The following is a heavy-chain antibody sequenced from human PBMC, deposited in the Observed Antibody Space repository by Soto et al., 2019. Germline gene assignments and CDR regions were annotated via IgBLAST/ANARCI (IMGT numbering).Heavy chain of an antibody. CDR2: TSAYNGNT. CDR1: GYTFTSYG. J-gene: IGHJ5*02. Sequence: ASVKVSCKASGYTFTSYGISWVRQAPGQGLEWMGWTSAYNGNTNYAQKLQGRVTMTTDTSTSTVYMEVRSLRSEDTAVYYCARGPPAYYDILTGESVWFDPWGQG. CDR3: ARGPPAYYDILTGESVWFDP. V-gene: IGHV1-18*01. D-gene: IGHD3-9*01.